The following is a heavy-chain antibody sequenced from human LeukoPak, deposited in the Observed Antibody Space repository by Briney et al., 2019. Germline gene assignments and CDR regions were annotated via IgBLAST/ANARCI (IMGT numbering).Heavy chain of an antibody. D-gene: IGHD1-26*01. CDR1: GFTFSSDW. CDR2: TNSDGSST. CDR3: ASPLWTTSEYYFDY. J-gene: IGHJ4*02. V-gene: IGHV3-74*01. Sequence: AEPLRLSCAASGFTFSSDWMHWIRQPPGKGLVWVSRTNSDGSSTSYADSVKGRFTISRDNAKNTLDLQMNSLRAEDTAVYYCASPLWTTSEYYFDYWGQGTLVTVSS.